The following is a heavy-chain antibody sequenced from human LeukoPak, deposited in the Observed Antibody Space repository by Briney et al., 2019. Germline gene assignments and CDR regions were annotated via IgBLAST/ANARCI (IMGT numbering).Heavy chain of an antibody. J-gene: IGHJ1*01. CDR3: ARGPLDYGYFQH. Sequence: GGSLRLSCTASGFTFSSYAMNWVRQAPGKGLEWVSGIGAGGTLTYYADSVRGRFTISRDNSKNTLYLQMNSLRAEDTAVYYCARGPLDYGYFQHWGQGTLVTASS. V-gene: IGHV3-23*01. CDR1: GFTFSSYA. D-gene: IGHD4-17*01. CDR2: IGAGGTLT.